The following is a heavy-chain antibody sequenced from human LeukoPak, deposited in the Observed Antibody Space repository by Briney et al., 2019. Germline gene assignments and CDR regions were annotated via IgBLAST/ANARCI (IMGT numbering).Heavy chain of an antibody. J-gene: IGHJ4*02. V-gene: IGHV3-48*04. CDR2: IRSGGTNT. D-gene: IGHD1-7*01. CDR1: GFTFSSFS. Sequence: WGSLRLSCAASGFTFSSFSMNWVRQAPGKGLEWVSYIRSGGTNTDYTGSVKGRFTISRDNAKNSLYLQMNSLRAEDTAVYYCARMNYVSSGWGAPFDYWGQGTLVTVSS. CDR3: ARMNYVSSGWGAPFDY.